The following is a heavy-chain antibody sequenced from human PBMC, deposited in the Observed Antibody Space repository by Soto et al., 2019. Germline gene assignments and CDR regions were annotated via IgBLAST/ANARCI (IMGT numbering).Heavy chain of an antibody. J-gene: IGHJ5*02. V-gene: IGHV4-34*01. CDR3: ARVVGGYCSGGSCHNWFDP. Sequence: SETLSLTCAVYGGSFSGYYWSWIRQPPGKGLEWIGEINHSGSTNYNPSLKSRVTISVDTSKNQFSLKLSSVTAADTAVYYCARVVGGYCSGGSCHNWFDPWGQGTLVTVSS. D-gene: IGHD2-15*01. CDR2: INHSGST. CDR1: GGSFSGYY.